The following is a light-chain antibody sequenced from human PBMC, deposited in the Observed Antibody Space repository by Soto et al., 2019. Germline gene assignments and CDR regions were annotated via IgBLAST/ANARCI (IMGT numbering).Light chain of an antibody. J-gene: IGKJ4*01. CDR3: QQRSNWPLT. CDR2: DAS. V-gene: IGKV3-11*01. CDR1: QSVSSY. Sequence: EIVLTQSPVTLSLSPGDRATFSCRASQSVSSYLAWYQQKPGQAPRLLIYDASNRATGIPARFSGSGSGTDFTLTISSLEPEDFAVYYCQQRSNWPLTFGGGTKVEIK.